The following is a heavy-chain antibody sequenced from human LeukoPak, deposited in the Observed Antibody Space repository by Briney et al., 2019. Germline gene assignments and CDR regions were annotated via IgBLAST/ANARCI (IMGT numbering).Heavy chain of an antibody. CDR3: AREFFQAGNGFDY. D-gene: IGHD6-19*01. CDR2: IKQDGSDK. CDR1: EFTFNNYW. V-gene: IGHV3-7*01. Sequence: GGSLRLSCAASEFTFNNYWMTWVRQAPGKGLEWVANIKQDGSDKYYVDSVKGRFTISRDNAKKSLYLQMNSLRAEDTAVYYCAREFFQAGNGFDYWGQGTLVTVSS. J-gene: IGHJ4*02.